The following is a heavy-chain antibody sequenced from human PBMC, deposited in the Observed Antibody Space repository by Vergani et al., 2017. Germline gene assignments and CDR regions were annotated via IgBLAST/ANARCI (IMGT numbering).Heavy chain of an antibody. CDR3: AKGEQWLVVSFDY. V-gene: IGHV3-53*01. J-gene: IGHJ4*02. CDR1: GFTVSSNY. CDR2: IYSAGST. D-gene: IGHD6-19*01. Sequence: VQLVESGGSLVKPGGSLRLSCAASGFTVSSNYMSWVRQAPGKGLEWVSVIYSAGSTYYADSVKGRFTISRDNSKNTLYLQMNSLRAEDTAVYYCAKGEQWLVVSFDYWGQGTLVTVSS.